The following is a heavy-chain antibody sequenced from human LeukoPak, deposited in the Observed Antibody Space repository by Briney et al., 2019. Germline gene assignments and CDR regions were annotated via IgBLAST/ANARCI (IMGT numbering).Heavy chain of an antibody. J-gene: IGHJ4*02. CDR3: AREDYGSGSSPPYFDY. V-gene: IGHV4-34*01. D-gene: IGHD3-10*01. CDR2: INHSGST. Sequence: SETLCLTCAVYGGSFSGYYWSWIRQPPGKGLEWSGEINHSGSTNYNPSLKSRVTISVDTSKNQFSLKLSSVTAADTAVYYCAREDYGSGSSPPYFDYWGQGTLVTVSS. CDR1: GGSFSGYY.